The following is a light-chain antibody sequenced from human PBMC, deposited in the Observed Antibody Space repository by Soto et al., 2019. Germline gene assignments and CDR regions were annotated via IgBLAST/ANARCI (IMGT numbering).Light chain of an antibody. V-gene: IGKV1-5*03. CDR1: QTISSW. CDR2: KAS. CDR3: QHYESYSEA. J-gene: IGKJ1*01. Sequence: DIQMTQSPSTLSGSVGDRVTITCRASQTISSWLAWYQQKPGKAPKLLIYKASTLKSGVPSRVSGSGSGTEFTLTISSLQPDEFATYYCQHYESYSEAFGEWTKVELK.